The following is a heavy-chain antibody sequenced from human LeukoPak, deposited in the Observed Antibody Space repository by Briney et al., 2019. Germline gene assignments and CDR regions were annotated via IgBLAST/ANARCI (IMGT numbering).Heavy chain of an antibody. CDR1: GFTFSAYA. Sequence: GGSLRLSCAASGFTFSAYAMSWVRQAPGKGLEWLSYISGSGGSTYYADSVKGRFTISRDNSKNTLYLQMNSLRAEDTALYYCAKDRGYYYYGMDVWGQGTTVTVSS. CDR3: AKDRGYYYYGMDV. V-gene: IGHV3-23*01. J-gene: IGHJ6*02. CDR2: ISGSGGST.